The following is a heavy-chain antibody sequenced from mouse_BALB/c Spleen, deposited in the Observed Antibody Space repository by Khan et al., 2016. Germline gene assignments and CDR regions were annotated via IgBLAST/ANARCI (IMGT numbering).Heavy chain of an antibody. Sequence: EVELVESGGGLVQPGGSRKLSCAASGFTFRVFGIHWVRQAPEKGLEWVAYISGGSSTIYYADTVKGRFTISRDNPKNTLFLQMTSLRSEDTAVYYGARLTPYAMDYWGQGTSVTVSS. CDR1: GFTFRVFG. D-gene: IGHD4-1*01. CDR3: ARLTPYAMDY. CDR2: ISGGSSTI. J-gene: IGHJ4*01. V-gene: IGHV5-17*02.